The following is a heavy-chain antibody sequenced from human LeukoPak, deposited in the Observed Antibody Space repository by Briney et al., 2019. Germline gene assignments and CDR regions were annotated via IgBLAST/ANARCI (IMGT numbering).Heavy chain of an antibody. V-gene: IGHV3-23*01. Sequence: GGSLRLSCAASGFTFSAYSMSWVRQAPGKGLEWVSVISGRGGSTYYADSEKGRSTISRDNSKNTLYLQMNSLRAEDTAIYYCAKDILGGYYYAMDVWGQGTTVTVSS. CDR2: ISGRGGST. D-gene: IGHD3-16*01. J-gene: IGHJ6*02. CDR3: AKDILGGYYYAMDV. CDR1: GFTFSAYS.